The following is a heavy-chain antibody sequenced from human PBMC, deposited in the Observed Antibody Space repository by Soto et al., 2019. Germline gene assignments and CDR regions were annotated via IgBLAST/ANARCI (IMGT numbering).Heavy chain of an antibody. V-gene: IGHV3-11*06. CDR1: GFTFSDYY. D-gene: IGHD6-19*01. CDR2: ISSSSSYT. J-gene: IGHJ4*02. Sequence: QVQLVESGGGLVKPGGSLRLSCAASGFTFSDYYMSWIRQAPGKGLEWVSYISSSSSYTNYADSVKGRFTISRDNAKNSLDLQMNSLRAEDTAVYYCARKGYEGLHFTRLDSSGWYLDDCGQVTLVTVS. CDR3: ARKGYEGLHFTRLDSSGWYLDD.